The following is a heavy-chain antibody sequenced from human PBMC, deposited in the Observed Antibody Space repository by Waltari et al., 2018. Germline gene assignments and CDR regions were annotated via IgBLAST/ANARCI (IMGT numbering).Heavy chain of an antibody. CDR1: GFTFSRYA. CDR2: ISYDGSEK. Sequence: QVQLVESGGDVVQPGRSLRLSCAASGFTFSRYAMHWVRQPPGKGLEWVAVISYDGSEKDLVESVQGRFTIARDNSKNTLFLQMNSLRPEDTAVYYCASSGSYYGITYSEYFQHWGQGTLVTVSS. J-gene: IGHJ1*01. CDR3: ASSGSYYGITYSEYFQH. D-gene: IGHD1-26*01. V-gene: IGHV3-30-3*01.